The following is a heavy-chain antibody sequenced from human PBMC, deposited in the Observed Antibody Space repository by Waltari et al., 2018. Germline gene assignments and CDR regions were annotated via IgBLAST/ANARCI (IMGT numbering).Heavy chain of an antibody. D-gene: IGHD3-10*01. J-gene: IGHJ4*02. Sequence: QVQLVQSGAEVKKPGASVKVSCKVSGYTLTELSMHWVRQAPGKGLEWMGGFDPEDGETIYAQKFQGRVTMTEDTSTDTAYMELSSLRSEDTAVYYCAILPTLWFRDQYGGGWYFDYWGQGTLVTVSS. V-gene: IGHV1-24*01. CDR1: GYTLTELS. CDR3: AILPTLWFRDQYGGGWYFDY. CDR2: FDPEDGET.